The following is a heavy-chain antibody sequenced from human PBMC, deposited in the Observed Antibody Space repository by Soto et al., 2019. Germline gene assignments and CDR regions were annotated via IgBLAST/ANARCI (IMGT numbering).Heavy chain of an antibody. D-gene: IGHD3-3*01. CDR2: IKQDGSEK. Sequence: GGSLRLSCAASGFTFSSYWMSWVRQAPGKGLEWVANIKQDGSEKYYVDSVKGRFTISRDNAKNSLYLQMNSLRAEDTAVYYCARDYYDFWSGYYHFDYWGQGTLVTVSS. V-gene: IGHV3-7*01. CDR1: GFTFSSYW. CDR3: ARDYYDFWSGYYHFDY. J-gene: IGHJ4*02.